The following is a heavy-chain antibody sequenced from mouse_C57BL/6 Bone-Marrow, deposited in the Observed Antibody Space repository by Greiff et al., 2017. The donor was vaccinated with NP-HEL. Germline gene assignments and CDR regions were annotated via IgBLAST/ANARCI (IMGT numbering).Heavy chain of an antibody. J-gene: IGHJ2*01. V-gene: IGHV1-5*01. CDR2: IYPGNSDT. CDR1: GYTFTSYW. Sequence: VQLQQSGTVLARPGASVKMSCKTSGYTFTSYWMHWVKQRPGQGLEWIGAIYPGNSDTSYNQKFKGKAKLTAVTSASTAYMELSSLTNEDSAVYYCTRSGLLPRGYFDYWGQGTTLTVSS. D-gene: IGHD1-1*01. CDR3: TRSGLLPRGYFDY.